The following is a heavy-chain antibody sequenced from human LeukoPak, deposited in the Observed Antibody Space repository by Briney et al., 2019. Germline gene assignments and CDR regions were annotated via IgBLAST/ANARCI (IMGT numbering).Heavy chain of an antibody. V-gene: IGHV4-30-4*01. CDR3: ARGAMVRGVTTYYFDY. CDR1: GGSISSGDYY. CDR2: IYYSGST. D-gene: IGHD3-10*01. J-gene: IGHJ4*02. Sequence: SETLSLTCTVSGGSISSGDYYWSWIRQPPGKGLEWIGYIYYSGSTYYNPSLKSRVTISVATSKNQFSLKLSSVTAADTAVYYCARGAMVRGVTTYYFDYWGQGTLVTVSS.